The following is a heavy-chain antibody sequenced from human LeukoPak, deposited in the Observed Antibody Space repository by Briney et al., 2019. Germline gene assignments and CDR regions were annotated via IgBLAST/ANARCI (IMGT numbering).Heavy chain of an antibody. V-gene: IGHV3-73*01. D-gene: IGHD5-24*01. Sequence: GGSLRLSCAASGFTFSGSAMHWVRQASGKGLEWVGRIRSKANSYATAYAASVKGRFTISRDDSKNTAYLQMNSLKTEDTAVYYCTRLGEDPNRVEMATIKREFDYWGQGTLVTVSS. CDR2: IRSKANSYAT. J-gene: IGHJ4*02. CDR3: TRLGEDPNRVEMATIKREFDY. CDR1: GFTFSGSA.